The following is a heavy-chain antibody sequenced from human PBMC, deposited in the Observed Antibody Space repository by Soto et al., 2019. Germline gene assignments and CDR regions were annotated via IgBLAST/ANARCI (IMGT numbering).Heavy chain of an antibody. CDR2: ISYSGVST. V-gene: IGHV3-23*01. Sequence: PWGCLRISCASSVLTFSSYAMTEVRQAPGKGLDWVSAISYSGVSTYYADSVKGRFTISRDSSENTLSLQMNSLRVDDTAVYYCARTRGYSDYDLDYWGQGTLVTVS. CDR3: ARTRGYSDYDLDY. J-gene: IGHJ4*02. D-gene: IGHD5-12*01. CDR1: VLTFSSYA.